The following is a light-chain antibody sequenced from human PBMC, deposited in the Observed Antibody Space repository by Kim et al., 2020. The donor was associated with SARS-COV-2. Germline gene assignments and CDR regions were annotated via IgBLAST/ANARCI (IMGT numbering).Light chain of an antibody. J-gene: IGKJ4*01. CDR3: QQYKIWPPLT. V-gene: IGKV3D-15*01. CDR1: ESISDN. Sequence: SAGARATLSCRATESISDNLAWYQQKPGQAPRLLIYGASTRATGIPARFRGSGSGTEFTLIITTLQSEDFAMYYCQQYKIWPPLTFGGGTKVDIK. CDR2: GAS.